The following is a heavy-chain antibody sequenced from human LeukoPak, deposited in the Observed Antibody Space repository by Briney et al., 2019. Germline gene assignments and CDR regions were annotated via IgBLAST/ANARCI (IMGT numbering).Heavy chain of an antibody. V-gene: IGHV4-59*01. D-gene: IGHD2-8*01. CDR3: ARGDRWSVYYFDY. Sequence: ASETLSLTCTASGGSISSYYWSWIRQPPGKGLEWIGYIYYSGSTSYNPSLKSRVTISVDTSKNQFALKLSSVTAADTAVYYCARGDRWSVYYFDYWGQGTLVTVSS. CDR1: GGSISSYY. CDR2: IYYSGST. J-gene: IGHJ4*02.